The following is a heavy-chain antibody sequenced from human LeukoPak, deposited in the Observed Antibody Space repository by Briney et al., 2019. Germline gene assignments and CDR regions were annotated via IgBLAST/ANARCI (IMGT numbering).Heavy chain of an antibody. CDR1: GYTFTGYY. V-gene: IGHV1-2*02. J-gene: IGHJ4*02. CDR2: INPNSGGT. Sequence: ASVKVSCKASGYTFTGYYMHWVRQAPGQGLEWMGWINPNSGGTNYAQKFQGRVTITRDTSISTAYMELSRLRSDDTAVYYCARSISPPGYYYDSSGYLAPSPLGLAYWGQGTLVTVSS. CDR3: ARSISPPGYYYDSSGYLAPSPLGLAY. D-gene: IGHD3-22*01.